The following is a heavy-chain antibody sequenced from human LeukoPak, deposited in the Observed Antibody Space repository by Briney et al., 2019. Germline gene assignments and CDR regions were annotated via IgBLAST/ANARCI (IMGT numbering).Heavy chain of an antibody. Sequence: PSETLSLTCAVYGGSFSGYYWSWIRQPPGKGLEWIGEINHSRSTNYNPSLKSRVTISVDTSKNQFSLKLSSVTAADTAVYYCAGRTEGYGTLDFDYWGQGTLVTVSS. CDR3: AGRTEGYGTLDFDY. CDR2: INHSRST. D-gene: IGHD5-18*01. V-gene: IGHV4-34*01. J-gene: IGHJ4*02. CDR1: GGSFSGYY.